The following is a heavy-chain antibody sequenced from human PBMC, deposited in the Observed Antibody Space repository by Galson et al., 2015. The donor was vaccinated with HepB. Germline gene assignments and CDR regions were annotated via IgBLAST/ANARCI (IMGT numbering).Heavy chain of an antibody. Sequence: SLRLSCAASGFAFDTHAMSWVRQAPGRGLEWISCISGSGDNTIYADSVKGRFTVSRDKPNNMLYLQMNSLRAEDAGRYFCAKGYGLFDSWGQGILVTVSS. CDR1: GFAFDTHA. V-gene: IGHV3-23*01. J-gene: IGHJ5*01. CDR3: AKGYGLFDS. D-gene: IGHD5-18*01. CDR2: ISGSGDNT.